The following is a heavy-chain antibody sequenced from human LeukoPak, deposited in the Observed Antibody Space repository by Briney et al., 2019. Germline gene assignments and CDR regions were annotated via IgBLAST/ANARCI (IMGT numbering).Heavy chain of an antibody. D-gene: IGHD3-9*01. CDR1: GYRFTSYW. V-gene: IGHV5-51*01. CDR3: ARGYYDILTGYSPSGY. J-gene: IGHJ4*02. Sequence: GESLKISCKGSGYRFTSYWIGWVRQMPGKGLEWMGLIYPDDSDTRYSPSFQGQVTISADKSISTAYLQWSSLKASDTAMYYCARGYYDILTGYSPSGYWGQGTLVTVSS. CDR2: IYPDDSDT.